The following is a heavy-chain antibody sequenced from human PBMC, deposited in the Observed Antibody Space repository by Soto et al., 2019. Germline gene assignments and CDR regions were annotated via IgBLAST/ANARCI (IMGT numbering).Heavy chain of an antibody. Sequence: GASVKVSCKASGYTFTKYVIHWVRQAPGQRLEWMGWINAGNGNTKYSQKFQVRAIITRDTSARTAYMELSSLRSEDTAVYYCAREGIAARRLGIWWGQGTLVTVSS. CDR1: GYTFTKYV. CDR2: INAGNGNT. V-gene: IGHV1-3*01. D-gene: IGHD6-6*01. J-gene: IGHJ4*02. CDR3: AREGIAARRLGIW.